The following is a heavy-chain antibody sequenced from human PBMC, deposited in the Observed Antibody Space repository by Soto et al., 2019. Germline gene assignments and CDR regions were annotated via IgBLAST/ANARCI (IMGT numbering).Heavy chain of an antibody. CDR2: ISSSSSYI. CDR1: GFTFSSYS. Sequence: PGGSLRLSCAASGFTFSSYSMNWVRQAPGKGLEWVSSISSSSSYIYYADSVKGRFTISRDNAKNSLYLQMNSLRAEDTAVYYCARDFFYYDILTGYFDYWGQGTLVTV. CDR3: ARDFFYYDILTGYFDY. J-gene: IGHJ4*02. D-gene: IGHD3-9*01. V-gene: IGHV3-21*01.